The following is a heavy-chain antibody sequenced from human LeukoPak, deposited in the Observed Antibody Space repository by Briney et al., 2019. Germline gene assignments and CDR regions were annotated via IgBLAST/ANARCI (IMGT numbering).Heavy chain of an antibody. CDR2: IYYSGST. CDR3: ARGGDPYWFDP. V-gene: IGHV4-61*05. CDR1: GGSISSSSYY. Sequence: SETLSLTCTVSGGSISSSSYYWGWIRQPPGKGLEWIGYIYYSGSTNYNPSLKSRVTISVDTSKNQFSLKLSSVTAADTAVYYCARGGDPYWFDPWGQGTLVTVSS. D-gene: IGHD2-21*01. J-gene: IGHJ5*02.